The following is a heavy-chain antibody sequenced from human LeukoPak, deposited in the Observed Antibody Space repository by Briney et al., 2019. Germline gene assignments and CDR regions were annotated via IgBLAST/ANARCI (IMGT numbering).Heavy chain of an antibody. J-gene: IGHJ4*02. CDR1: GFTFSSYW. CDR2: IKQDGSEK. V-gene: IGHV3-7*01. CDR3: AKGRGGYCSSTSCLYYFDY. Sequence: GGSLRLSCAASGFTFSSYWMSWVRQAPGKGLEWVANIKQDGSEKYYVDSVKGRFTISRDNAKNSLYLQMNSQRAEDTAVYYCAKGRGGYCSSTSCLYYFDYWGQGTLVTVSS. D-gene: IGHD2-2*01.